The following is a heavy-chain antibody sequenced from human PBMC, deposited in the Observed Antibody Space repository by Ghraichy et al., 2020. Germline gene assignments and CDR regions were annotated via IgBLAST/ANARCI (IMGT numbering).Heavy chain of an antibody. D-gene: IGHD6-13*01. CDR1: GFTVSSNY. CDR3: ARGAAGTFDY. CDR2: IYSGGST. Sequence: GESLNISCAASGFTVSSNYMSWVRQAPGKGLEWVSVIYSGGSTYYADSVKGRFTISRDNSKNTLYLQMNSLRAEDTAVYYCARGAAGTFDYWGQGTLVTVSS. J-gene: IGHJ4*02. V-gene: IGHV3-53*01.